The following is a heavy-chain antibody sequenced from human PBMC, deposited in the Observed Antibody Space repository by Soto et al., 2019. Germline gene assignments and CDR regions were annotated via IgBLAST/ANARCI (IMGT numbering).Heavy chain of an antibody. J-gene: IGHJ4*02. CDR2: IKGDGSET. V-gene: IGHV3-74*01. D-gene: IGHD5-12*01. Sequence: GGSLRLSCAASGFTFSSYWMHWVRQAPGKGLVWVSRIKGDGSETNYADSVKGRFTISRDNAKNTLYLQLNSLRAEDTAVYYCLRGNSGYGNFDYWGQGTRVTVYS. CDR1: GFTFSSYW. CDR3: LRGNSGYGNFDY.